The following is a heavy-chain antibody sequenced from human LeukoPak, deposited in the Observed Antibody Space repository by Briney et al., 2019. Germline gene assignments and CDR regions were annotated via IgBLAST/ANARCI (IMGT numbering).Heavy chain of an antibody. CDR2: ISSSSSYI. D-gene: IGHD2-15*01. Sequence: PGGSLRLSCAASGFTFSSHSMNWVRQAPGKGLEWVSSISSSSSYIYYADSVKGRFTISRDNAKNSLYLQMNSLRAEDTAVYYCARDFAPAATGWFDPWGQGTLVTVSS. V-gene: IGHV3-21*01. CDR3: ARDFAPAATGWFDP. J-gene: IGHJ5*02. CDR1: GFTFSSHS.